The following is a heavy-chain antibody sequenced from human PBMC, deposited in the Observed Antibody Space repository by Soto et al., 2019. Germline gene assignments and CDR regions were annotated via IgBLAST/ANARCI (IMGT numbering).Heavy chain of an antibody. CDR2: IYHSGST. V-gene: IGHV4-4*02. CDR3: ARLTSGTTSLDA. CDR1: GDSISSSNW. Sequence: QVQLHESGPGLVKPSETLSLTCAVSGDSISSSNWWTWVRQPPGKRPEWIGEIYHSGSTNYNPSLRRLVTIPVDKSKSHCSLNLTSMSAAHTAVYYCARLTSGTTSLDAWGQGTILTLSS. D-gene: IGHD1-7*01. J-gene: IGHJ5*02.